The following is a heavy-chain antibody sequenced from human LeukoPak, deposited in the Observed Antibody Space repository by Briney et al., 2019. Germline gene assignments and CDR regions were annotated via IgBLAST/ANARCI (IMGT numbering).Heavy chain of an antibody. V-gene: IGHV1-24*01. Sequence: ASVKVSCKAFGYTFTNYRLHWVRQAPGQGLEWMGGFVPEDDETIYAQSFQGRVTMTEDTSTDTAYMELSSLRSEDTAMYYCATIAPGDLFDSWGQGTLVTVSS. D-gene: IGHD7-27*01. CDR3: ATIAPGDLFDS. CDR2: FVPEDDET. J-gene: IGHJ4*02. CDR1: GYTFTNYR.